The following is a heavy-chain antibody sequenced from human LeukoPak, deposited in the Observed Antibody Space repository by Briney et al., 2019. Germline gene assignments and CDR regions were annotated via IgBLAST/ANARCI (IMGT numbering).Heavy chain of an antibody. CDR3: AKDDVYDFWSGLPHFDY. D-gene: IGHD3-3*01. J-gene: IGHJ4*02. CDR1: GFTFSSYA. Sequence: GGSLRPSCAASGFTFSSYAMSWVRQAPGKGLEWVSAISGSGGSTYYADSVKGRFTISRDNSKNTLYLQMNSLRAEGTAVYYCAKDDVYDFWSGLPHFDYWGQGTLVTVSS. CDR2: ISGSGGST. V-gene: IGHV3-23*01.